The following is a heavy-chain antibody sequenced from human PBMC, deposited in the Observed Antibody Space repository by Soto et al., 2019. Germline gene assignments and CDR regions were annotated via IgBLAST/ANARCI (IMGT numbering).Heavy chain of an antibody. V-gene: IGHV4-31*03. CDR3: ARDPDKAMVGAFDI. J-gene: IGHJ3*02. CDR2: IYYSGST. D-gene: IGHD5-18*01. CDR1: GGSISSGGYY. Sequence: SETLSLTCTVSGGSISSGGYYWSWIRQHPGKGLEWIGYIYYSGSTYYNPSLKSRVTISVDTSKNQFSLKLSSVTAADTAVYYCARDPDKAMVGAFDIWGQGTMVTVSS.